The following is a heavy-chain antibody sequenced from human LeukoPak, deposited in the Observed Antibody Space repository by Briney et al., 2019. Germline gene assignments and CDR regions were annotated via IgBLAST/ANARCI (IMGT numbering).Heavy chain of an antibody. Sequence: GGSLRLSRAASGFTFSSYDMNWVRQAPGKGPEWVSSISGSRNYIYYADSIKGRFTISRDNAKNSLYLQMNSLRAEDTAVYYCARASRMGAVFDSWGQGALVTVSS. J-gene: IGHJ4*02. V-gene: IGHV3-21*01. D-gene: IGHD3-16*01. CDR1: GFTFSSYD. CDR2: ISGSRNYI. CDR3: ARASRMGAVFDS.